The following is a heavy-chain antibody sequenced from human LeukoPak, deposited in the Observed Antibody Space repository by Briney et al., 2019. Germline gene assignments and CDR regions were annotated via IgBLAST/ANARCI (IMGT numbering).Heavy chain of an antibody. CDR3: ARDRVPAAMEASFDY. J-gene: IGHJ4*02. V-gene: IGHV3-30*07. Sequence: DSVKGRFTISRDNSKNTLYLQMNSLRAEDTAVYYCARDRVPAAMEASFDYWGQGTLVTVSS. D-gene: IGHD2-2*01.